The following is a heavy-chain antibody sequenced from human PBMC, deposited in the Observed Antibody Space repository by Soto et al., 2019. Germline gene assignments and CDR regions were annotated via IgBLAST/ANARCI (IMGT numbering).Heavy chain of an antibody. CDR2: ISPKSNYR. J-gene: IGHJ4*02. V-gene: IGHV3-11*06. CDR3: VRGGGGGQFDS. Sequence: QIHLVESGGGLVKPGGALRLSCEASGFTFSDFYMSWIRQAPGKGLEWLSYISPKSNYREYAESVKGRHTISRDNAKNSLSLQMNSLRAEDTAVYYCVRGGGGGQFDSWGQGTLVTVSS. CDR1: GFTFSDFY. D-gene: IGHD2-21*01.